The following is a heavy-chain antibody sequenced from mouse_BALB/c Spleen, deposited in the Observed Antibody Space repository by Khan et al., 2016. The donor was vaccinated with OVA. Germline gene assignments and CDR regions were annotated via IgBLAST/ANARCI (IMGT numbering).Heavy chain of an antibody. CDR1: GFSLTSYG. D-gene: IGHD2-4*01. Sequence: QVQLKQSGPGLVQPPQSLSITCTVSGFSLTSYGVHWVRQSPGKGLEWLGVIWSGGSTDYNAALISRLNISKDNSKSQAFFKMNSLQANDTAIYYCARNYDYDEGLAYWGQGTLVTVPA. CDR2: IWSGGST. J-gene: IGHJ3*01. V-gene: IGHV2-2*02. CDR3: ARNYDYDEGLAY.